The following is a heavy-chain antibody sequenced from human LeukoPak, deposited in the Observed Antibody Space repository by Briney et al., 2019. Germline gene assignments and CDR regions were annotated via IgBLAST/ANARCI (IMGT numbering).Heavy chain of an antibody. V-gene: IGHV3-30*18. Sequence: PGRSLRLSCAASGFTFSNYGMHWVRQAPRKGLEWVAVISYDGSSKYYTDSVKGRFTISRDNSKSTLYLQMNSLRAGDSAVYYCAKDLRSSGGYYFDYWGQGTLVTVSS. CDR2: ISYDGSSK. CDR1: GFTFSNYG. CDR3: AKDLRSSGGYYFDY. D-gene: IGHD6-6*01. J-gene: IGHJ4*02.